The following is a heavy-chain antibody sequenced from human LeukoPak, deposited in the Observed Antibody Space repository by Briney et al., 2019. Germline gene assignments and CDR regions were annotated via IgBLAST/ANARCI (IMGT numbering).Heavy chain of an antibody. D-gene: IGHD3-22*01. J-gene: IGHJ4*02. V-gene: IGHV1-8*01. CDR3: ARGRYDSSGYSYYFDY. Sequence: ASVKVSCKASGYTFTSYDINCVRQATGQGLEGMGWMNPNSGNTGYAQKFQGRVTMTRNTYISTAYMELSSLRSEDTAVYYCARGRYDSSGYSYYFDYWGQGTLVTVSS. CDR2: MNPNSGNT. CDR1: GYTFTSYD.